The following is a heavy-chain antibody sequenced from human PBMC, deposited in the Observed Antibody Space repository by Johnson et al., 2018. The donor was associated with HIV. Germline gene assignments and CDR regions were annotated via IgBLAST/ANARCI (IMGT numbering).Heavy chain of an antibody. CDR3: AKDSYINGAFDI. CDR1: GFTFSSYG. D-gene: IGHD3-16*01. V-gene: IGHV3-30*18. Sequence: QVQLVESGGGVVQPGRSLRLSCAASGFTFSSYGMHWVRQAPGKGLEWVAVISYDGSTKYYAESVTGGFSMARDNSKNTLYLQMNSLRAEDTAVYYCAKDSYINGAFDIWGQGTMVTVSS. CDR2: ISYDGSTK. J-gene: IGHJ3*02.